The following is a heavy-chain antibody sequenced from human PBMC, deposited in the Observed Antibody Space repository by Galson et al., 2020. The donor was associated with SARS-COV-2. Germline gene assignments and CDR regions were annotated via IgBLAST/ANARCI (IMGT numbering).Heavy chain of an antibody. D-gene: IGHD2-2*01. CDR1: GFTFSTFA. J-gene: IGHJ6*02. Sequence: GESLKISCAASGFTFSTFAMHWVRQAPGKGLEWVTFIAYDGSNQYYSDSVKGRFTISRDNSKNTLYLQLNSLRAEDTAVYYCARDVLPEKLYGMDVWGQGTAVTVSS. CDR3: ARDVLPEKLYGMDV. V-gene: IGHV3-30*04. CDR2: IAYDGSNQ.